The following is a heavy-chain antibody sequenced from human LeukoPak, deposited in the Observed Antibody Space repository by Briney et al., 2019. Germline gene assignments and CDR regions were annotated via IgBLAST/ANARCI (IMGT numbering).Heavy chain of an antibody. V-gene: IGHV3-23*01. CDR2: ISGTSVST. CDR3: AKGFGDYYYYYMDV. CDR1: GFTFSSCA. D-gene: IGHD3-16*01. Sequence: GGSLRLSCAASGFTFSSCAMSWVRQAPGKGLEWLSAISGTSVSTYYPNSVKGRFTISRDNSENTLFLQMNSLRAEGTAVYYCAKGFGDYYYYYMDVWGKGTTVTVSS. J-gene: IGHJ6*03.